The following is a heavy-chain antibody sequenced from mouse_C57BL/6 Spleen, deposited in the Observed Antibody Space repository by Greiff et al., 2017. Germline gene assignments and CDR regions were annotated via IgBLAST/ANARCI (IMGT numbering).Heavy chain of an antibody. CDR2: INPNNGGT. CDR3: ARGSGGFAY. CDR1: GYTFTDYY. Sequence: EVKLEESGPELVKPGASVKISCKASGYTFTDYYMNWVKQSHGKSLEWIGDINPNNGGTSYNQKFKGKATLTVDKSSSTAYMELRSLTSEDSAVYDCARGSGGFAYWGQGTLVTVSA. J-gene: IGHJ3*01. V-gene: IGHV1-26*01.